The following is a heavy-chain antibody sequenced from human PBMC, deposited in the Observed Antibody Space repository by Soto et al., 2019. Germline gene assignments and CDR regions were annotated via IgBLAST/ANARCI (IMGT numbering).Heavy chain of an antibody. D-gene: IGHD2-15*01. V-gene: IGHV1-3*01. CDR2: INAGNGNT. Sequence: GASVKVSCKASGYTFTSYAMHWVRQAPGQRLEWMGWINAGNGNTKYSQKFQGRVTITRDTSASAAYMELSSLRPEDTAVYYCARETPSYCSGGSCYVVIDYWGQGTLVTVSS. CDR1: GYTFTSYA. J-gene: IGHJ4*02. CDR3: ARETPSYCSGGSCYVVIDY.